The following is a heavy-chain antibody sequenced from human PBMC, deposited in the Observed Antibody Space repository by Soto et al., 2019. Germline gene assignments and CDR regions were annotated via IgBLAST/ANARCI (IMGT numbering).Heavy chain of an antibody. Sequence: ITMKESGPTLVKDTQTLTPTCTFSGFSLSTLGVGVGWVRQPPGKALEWLAFIYWDDDERYTASLRSRLTVTKDTSRNQVVLTMTNMDPVDTATYFCVHRALAGQQIDYWGQGILVTVSS. CDR3: VHRALAGQQIDY. J-gene: IGHJ4*02. V-gene: IGHV2-5*02. D-gene: IGHD2-2*01. CDR2: IYWDDDE. CDR1: GFSLSTLGVG.